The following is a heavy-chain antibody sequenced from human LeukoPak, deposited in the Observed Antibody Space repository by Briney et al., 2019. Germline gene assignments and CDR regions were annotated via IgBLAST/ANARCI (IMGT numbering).Heavy chain of an antibody. J-gene: IGHJ6*02. CDR2: ISYDGSNK. V-gene: IGHV3-30*04. CDR3: AQGGSEIYYLYHGMDV. Sequence: GKSLRLSCAASGFTFSGYPIHWVRQAPGKGLEWVTAISYDGSNKHYADSVRGRFTISRDNSKNTLYLQMNSLRSDDTAVYYCAQGGSEIYYLYHGMDVWGRGTTVTVSS. D-gene: IGHD3-10*01. CDR1: GFTFSGYP.